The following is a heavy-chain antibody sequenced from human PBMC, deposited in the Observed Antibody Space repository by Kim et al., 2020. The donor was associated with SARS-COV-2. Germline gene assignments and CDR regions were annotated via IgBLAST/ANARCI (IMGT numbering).Heavy chain of an antibody. CDR2: IYDDGRT. CDR1: GLTFSNNY. D-gene: IGHD3-10*01. Sequence: GGSLRLSCAASGLTFSNNYMSWVRQAPGKGLEGVSVIYDDGRTNYEADVEKGLITFRRDNKKNSRYQQKNMRGAETTAYYYSGRLVPGSSVDTVDFWG. V-gene: IGHV3-66*02. J-gene: IGHJ6*01. CDR3: GRLVPGSSVDTVDF.